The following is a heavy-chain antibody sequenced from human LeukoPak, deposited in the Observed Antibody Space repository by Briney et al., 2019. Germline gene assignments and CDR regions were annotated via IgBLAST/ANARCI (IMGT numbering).Heavy chain of an antibody. D-gene: IGHD4-23*01. V-gene: IGHV3-30*18. CDR2: ISYDGSNK. J-gene: IGHJ6*02. CDR3: AKVDYGGNEYYGMDV. Sequence: GGSLRLSCAASGFTFSSYGMHWVRQAPGKGLEWVAVISYDGSNKYYADSVKGRFTISRGNSKNTLYLQMNSLRAEDTAVYYCAKVDYGGNEYYGMDVWGQGTTVTVSS. CDR1: GFTFSSYG.